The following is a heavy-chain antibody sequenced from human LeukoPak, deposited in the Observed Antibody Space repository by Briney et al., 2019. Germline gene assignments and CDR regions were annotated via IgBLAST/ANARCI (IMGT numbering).Heavy chain of an antibody. CDR3: ARSYDSRGYYYYDMDV. D-gene: IGHD3-22*01. Sequence: SETLSLTCTVSGGSVSSYYWSWIRQPAGKGLEWIGRVFSSGSSNYNPSLKSRVTISLDASKNQFSLRLSSVTAADTAVYYCARSYDSRGYYYYDMDVWGQGTTVTVSS. CDR2: VFSSGSS. CDR1: GGSVSSYY. V-gene: IGHV4-4*07. J-gene: IGHJ6*02.